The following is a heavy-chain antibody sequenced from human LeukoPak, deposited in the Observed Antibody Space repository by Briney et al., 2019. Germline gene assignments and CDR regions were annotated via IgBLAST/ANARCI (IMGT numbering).Heavy chain of an antibody. Sequence: SVKVSYKASGGTFSSYAISWVRLAPGQGLEWMGGIIPIFGTANYAQKFQGRVTITADKSTSTAYMELSSLRSEDTAVYYCALTLIYSSSWYGGDYYYYYMDVWGKGTTVTVSS. CDR2: IIPIFGTA. CDR3: ALTLIYSSSWYGGDYYYYYMDV. D-gene: IGHD6-13*01. CDR1: GGTFSSYA. V-gene: IGHV1-69*06. J-gene: IGHJ6*03.